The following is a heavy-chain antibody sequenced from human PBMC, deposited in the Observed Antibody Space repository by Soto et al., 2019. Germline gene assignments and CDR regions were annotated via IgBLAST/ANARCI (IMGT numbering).Heavy chain of an antibody. CDR3: AKGNYYDSSGYRDLISPHFDY. CDR2: INSDGSST. D-gene: IGHD3-22*01. CDR1: GFTFSSYW. Sequence: GGSLRLSCAASGFTFSSYWMHWVRQAPGKGLVWVSRINSDGSSTTYADSVRGRFTISRDNAKNTLYPQMNSLRAEDTAVYYCAKGNYYDSSGYRDLISPHFDYWGQGTLVTVSS. V-gene: IGHV3-74*01. J-gene: IGHJ4*02.